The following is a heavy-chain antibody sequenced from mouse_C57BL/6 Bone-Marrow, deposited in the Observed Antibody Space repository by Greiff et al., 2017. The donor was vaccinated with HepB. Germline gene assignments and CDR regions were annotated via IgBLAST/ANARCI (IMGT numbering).Heavy chain of an antibody. CDR1: GYTFTDYY. V-gene: IGHV1-19*01. Sequence: EVQLQQSGPVLVKPGASVKMSCKASGYTFTDYYMNWVKQSHGKSLEWIGVINPYNGGTSYNQKFKGKATLTVDKSSSTAYMELNSLTSEDSAVYYCARVYDYDLYYFDYWGQGTTLTVSS. J-gene: IGHJ2*01. D-gene: IGHD2-4*01. CDR3: ARVYDYDLYYFDY. CDR2: INPYNGGT.